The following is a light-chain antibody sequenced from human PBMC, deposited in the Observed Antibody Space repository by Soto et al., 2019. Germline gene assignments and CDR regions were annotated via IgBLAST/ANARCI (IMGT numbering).Light chain of an antibody. Sequence: SYELTQPPSVSVSPGQTASITCSGAKLGEKNAGWYQQKPGQSPVLVMYQDTKRPSGIPERFSGSNSGNTATLTTSGTQAMDEADYYCQAWDSSTYFVFGPGTKVTVL. V-gene: IGLV3-1*01. J-gene: IGLJ1*01. CDR2: QDT. CDR3: QAWDSSTYFV. CDR1: KLGEKN.